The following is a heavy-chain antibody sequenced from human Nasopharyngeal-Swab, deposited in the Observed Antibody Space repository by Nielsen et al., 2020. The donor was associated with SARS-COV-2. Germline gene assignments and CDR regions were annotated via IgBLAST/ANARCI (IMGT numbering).Heavy chain of an antibody. Sequence: SETLSLTCTVPGGSISSGDYYWSWIRQPPGKGLEWIGYIYYSGSTYYNPSLKSRVTISVDTSKNQFSLKLSSVTAADTAVYYCARDSLGTYYHYFDYWGQGTLVTVSS. CDR1: GGSISSGDYY. CDR3: ARDSLGTYYHYFDY. V-gene: IGHV4-30-4*01. D-gene: IGHD3-22*01. J-gene: IGHJ4*02. CDR2: IYYSGST.